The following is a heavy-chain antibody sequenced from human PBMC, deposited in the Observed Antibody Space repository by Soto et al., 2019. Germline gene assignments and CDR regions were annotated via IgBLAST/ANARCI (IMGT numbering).Heavy chain of an antibody. Sequence: GGSLRLSCAASGFPFSSYAMHWVRQAPGKGLEWVAVISYDGSNKYYADSVKGRFTISRDNSKNTLYLQMNSLRAEDMAVYYCATLEISSWYYYYYGMDVWGQGTTVTVSS. D-gene: IGHD6-13*01. CDR3: ATLEISSWYYYYYGMDV. J-gene: IGHJ6*02. V-gene: IGHV3-30-3*01. CDR1: GFPFSSYA. CDR2: ISYDGSNK.